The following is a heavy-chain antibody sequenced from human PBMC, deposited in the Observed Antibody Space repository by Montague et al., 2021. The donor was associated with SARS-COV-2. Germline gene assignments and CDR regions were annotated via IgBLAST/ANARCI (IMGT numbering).Heavy chain of an antibody. D-gene: IGHD2-2*01. J-gene: IGHJ4*02. CDR2: TYYRSKWYN. V-gene: IGHV6-1*01. CDR1: GDSVSSNSAT. CDR3: ARILVGSKYYFDF. Sequence: CAISGDSVSSNSATWNWIRQSPSRGLEWLGRTYYRSKWYNDYAESVKSRITIDPDTSKHQFSLHLNSVTPEDTAVYYCARILVGSKYYFDFWGQGTLVTVSS.